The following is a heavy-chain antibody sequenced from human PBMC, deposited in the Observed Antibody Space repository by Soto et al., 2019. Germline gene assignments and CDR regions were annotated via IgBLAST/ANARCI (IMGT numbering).Heavy chain of an antibody. D-gene: IGHD6-19*01. J-gene: IGHJ4*02. V-gene: IGHV1-58*01. CDR3: AIAVARYFDY. Sequence: SVKVSCKASGFTFTSSAVQWVRQARGQGLEWMGWIGVGNGNTNYAQKLQDRVTMTTDTSTSTAYMELRSLRSDDTAVYYCAIAVARYFDYWGQGTLVTVSS. CDR1: GFTFTSSA. CDR2: IGVGNGNT.